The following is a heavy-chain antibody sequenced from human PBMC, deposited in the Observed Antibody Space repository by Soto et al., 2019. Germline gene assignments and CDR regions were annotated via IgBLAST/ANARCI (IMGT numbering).Heavy chain of an antibody. V-gene: IGHV4-39*01. Sequence: QLQLQESGPRLVKPSETLSLTCSVSGGSISSSSYSWGWIRQPPGKGLEWIGTIYYSGSTHYNPCLEGPVDISADTPNNHWYLRLSSVTAADTAVYYCGRQPGHCGSTTCFGYYSVDVWGQGTTVTVS. D-gene: IGHD2-2*01. CDR1: GGSISSSSYS. J-gene: IGHJ6*02. CDR2: IYYSGST. CDR3: GRQPGHCGSTTCFGYYSVDV.